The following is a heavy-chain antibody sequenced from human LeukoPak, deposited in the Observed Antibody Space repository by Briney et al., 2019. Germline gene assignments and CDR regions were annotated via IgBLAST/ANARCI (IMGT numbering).Heavy chain of an antibody. CDR1: GFTFSNYA. CDR3: ARDPIVVVTASSSEYFQH. J-gene: IGHJ1*01. V-gene: IGHV3-66*01. CDR2: IYSGGST. Sequence: GRSLRLSCAASGFTFSNYAMHWVRQAPGKGLEWVSVIYSGGSTYYADSVKGRFTISRDNSKDTLYLQMNSLRAEDTAVYYCARDPIVVVTASSSEYFQHWGQGTLVTVSS. D-gene: IGHD2-21*02.